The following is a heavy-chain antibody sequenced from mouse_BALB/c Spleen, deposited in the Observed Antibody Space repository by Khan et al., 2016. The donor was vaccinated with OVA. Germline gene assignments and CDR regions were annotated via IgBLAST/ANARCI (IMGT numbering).Heavy chain of an antibody. D-gene: IGHD2-14*01. J-gene: IGHJ3*01. CDR1: GYTFTSYT. V-gene: IGHV1-4*01. CDR3: VVDGAYYRDDGWFAY. CDR2: INPSNGYT. Sequence: QVQLQQSGAELARPGASVKMSCKASGYTFTSYTIHWIKLRPGQGLEWIGYINPSNGYTNYNQKFKDKATLTADKSSTTAYMQLSSLTSADSAVXDCVVDGAYYRDDGWFAYWGQGTLVTGSA.